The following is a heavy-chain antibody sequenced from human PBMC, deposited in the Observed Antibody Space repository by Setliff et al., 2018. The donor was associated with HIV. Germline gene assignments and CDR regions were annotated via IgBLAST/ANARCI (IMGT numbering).Heavy chain of an antibody. CDR1: GGSISSCGGYY. Sequence: PSETLSLTCTVSGGSISSCGGYYWGWIRQPPGKGLEWIGSLYYTGSTDYNPSLRSRVTISVDTSKNQFSLKLSSVTAADTAVYYCARGSGYSSSWYVVRWFDPWGQGTLVTVSS. CDR3: ARGSGYSSSWYVVRWFDP. J-gene: IGHJ5*02. V-gene: IGHV4-39*01. CDR2: LYYTGST. D-gene: IGHD6-13*01.